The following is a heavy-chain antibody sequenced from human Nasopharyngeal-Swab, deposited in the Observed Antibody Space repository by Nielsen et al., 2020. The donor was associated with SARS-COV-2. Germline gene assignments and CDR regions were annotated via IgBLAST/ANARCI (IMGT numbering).Heavy chain of an antibody. D-gene: IGHD3-22*01. Sequence: GGSLRLSCAASGFTFSSYEMNWVRQAPGMGLEWVSYISSSGSTIYYADSVKGRFTISRDNAKNSLYLQMNSLRAEDTAVYYCAREERTPMIVVVIAYAFDIWGQGTMVTVSS. CDR3: AREERTPMIVVVIAYAFDI. J-gene: IGHJ3*02. V-gene: IGHV3-48*03. CDR2: ISSSGSTI. CDR1: GFTFSSYE.